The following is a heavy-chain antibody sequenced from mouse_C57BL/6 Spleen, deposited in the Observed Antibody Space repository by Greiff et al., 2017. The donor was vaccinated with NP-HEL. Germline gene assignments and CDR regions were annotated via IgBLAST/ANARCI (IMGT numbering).Heavy chain of an antibody. CDR2: ISSGGSYT. J-gene: IGHJ2*01. CDR3: ARQYDYDVRGYYFDY. D-gene: IGHD2-4*01. Sequence: EVQLVESGGDLVKPGGSLKLSCAASGFTFSSYGLSWVRPTPDKRLEWVATISSGGSYTYYPASVKGRFPISRDNAKNTLYLQMSSLKSEDTAMYYCARQYDYDVRGYYFDYWGQGTTLTVSS. V-gene: IGHV5-6*01. CDR1: GFTFSSYG.